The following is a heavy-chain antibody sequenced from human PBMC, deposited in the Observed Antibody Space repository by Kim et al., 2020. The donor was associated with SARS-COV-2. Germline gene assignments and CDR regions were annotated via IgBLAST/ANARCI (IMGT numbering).Heavy chain of an antibody. CDR2: IDPSDSYT. Sequence: GESPKISCKGSGYSFTSYWISWVRPMPGKGLEWMGRIDPSDSYTNYSPSFQGHVTISADKPISTAYRQWSSLKASDTAMYYCARRYDSSGYAFDIWGQGTMVTISS. CDR1: GYSFTSYW. J-gene: IGHJ3*02. V-gene: IGHV5-10-1*01. D-gene: IGHD3-22*01. CDR3: ARRYDSSGYAFDI.